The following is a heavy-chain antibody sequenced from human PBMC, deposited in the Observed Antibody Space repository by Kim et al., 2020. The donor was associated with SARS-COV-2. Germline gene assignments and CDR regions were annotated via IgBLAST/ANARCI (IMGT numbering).Heavy chain of an antibody. CDR3: TRESSFSYCSGGSCYLFPAFYYYYYGMDV. CDR1: GFTFSGSA. D-gene: IGHD2-15*01. J-gene: IGHJ6*02. CDR2: IRSKANSYAT. Sequence: GGSLRLSCAASGFTFSGSAMHWVRQASGKGLEWVGRIRSKANSYATAYAASVKGRFTISRDDSKNTAYLQMNSLKTEDTAVYYCTRESSFSYCSGGSCYLFPAFYYYYYGMDVWGQGTTVTVSS. V-gene: IGHV3-73*01.